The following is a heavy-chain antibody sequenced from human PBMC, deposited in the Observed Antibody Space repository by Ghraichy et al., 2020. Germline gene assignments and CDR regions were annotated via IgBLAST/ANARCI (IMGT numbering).Heavy chain of an antibody. CDR2: IRSRVDNYAA. CDR3: TRQTDSCHDY. D-gene: IGHD2-2*01. J-gene: IGHJ4*02. Sequence: GGSLRLSCAASGFGFTASHMSWVRQASGKGLEWVGHIRSRVDNYAAAYGASVEGRFTITRDESENKVFLQMHSLKIEDTAVYYCTRQTDSCHDYWGQGTLVTVSS. V-gene: IGHV3-73*01. CDR1: GFGFTASH.